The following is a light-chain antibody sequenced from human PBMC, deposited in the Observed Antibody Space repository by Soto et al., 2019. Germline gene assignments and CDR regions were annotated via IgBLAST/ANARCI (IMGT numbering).Light chain of an antibody. V-gene: IGKV3-20*01. CDR1: QSVSGSS. Sequence: EIVLTQSPGTLSLSPGERATLSCRASQSVSGSSLAWYQHKPGQAPRLLIYGASSRATGIPDRFSGSGSGTDCTFIISRLEPGDFGMYYCHEYGSFPHTFGQGTELETK. CDR2: GAS. J-gene: IGKJ2*01. CDR3: HEYGSFPHT.